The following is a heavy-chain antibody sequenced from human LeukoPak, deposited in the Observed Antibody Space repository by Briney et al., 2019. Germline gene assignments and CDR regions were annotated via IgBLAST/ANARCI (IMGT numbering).Heavy chain of an antibody. Sequence: PGGSLRLSCAASGFTFSSYAMSWVRQAPGKGLEWVSALSGTGGSTYYADSVKGRFTISRDNSKNTLYLQMNSLRAEDTAVYYCAKAEGYYYDSSGYLSSFKNWGQGTLVTVSS. J-gene: IGHJ4*02. CDR1: GFTFSSYA. CDR2: LSGTGGST. CDR3: AKAEGYYYDSSGYLSSFKN. V-gene: IGHV3-23*01. D-gene: IGHD3-22*01.